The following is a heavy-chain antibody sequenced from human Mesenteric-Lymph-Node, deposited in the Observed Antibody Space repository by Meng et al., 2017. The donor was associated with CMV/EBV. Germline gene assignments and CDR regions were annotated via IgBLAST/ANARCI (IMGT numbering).Heavy chain of an antibody. CDR1: GFTFSSYA. J-gene: IGHJ6*02. CDR3: ARDIVVVPAALRLSYYYYYGMDV. CDR2: ISYDGSNK. V-gene: IGHV3-30*04. D-gene: IGHD2-2*02. Sequence: GESLKISCAASGFTFSSYAMHWVRQAPGKGLEWVAVISYDGSNKYYADSVKGRFTISRDNSKNTLYLQMNSLRAEDTAVYYCARDIVVVPAALRLSYYYYYGMDVWGQGTTVTVSS.